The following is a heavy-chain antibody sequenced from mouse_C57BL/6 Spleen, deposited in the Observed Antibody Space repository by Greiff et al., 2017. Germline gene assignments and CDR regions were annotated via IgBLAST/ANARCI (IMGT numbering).Heavy chain of an antibody. J-gene: IGHJ3*01. CDR2: IDPETGGT. CDR3: TRSSSYLFAY. Sequence: LMESGAELVRPGASVTLSCKASGYTFTDYEMHWVKQTPVHGLEWIGAIDPETGGTAYNQKFKGKAILTADKSSSTAYMELRSLTSEDSAVYYCTRSSSYLFAYWGQGTLVTVSA. V-gene: IGHV1-15*01. CDR1: GYTFTDYE. D-gene: IGHD1-1*01.